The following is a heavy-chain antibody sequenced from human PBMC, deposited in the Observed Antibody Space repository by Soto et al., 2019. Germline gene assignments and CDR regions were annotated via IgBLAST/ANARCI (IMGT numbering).Heavy chain of an antibody. J-gene: IGHJ6*02. CDR3: ARANIVATISAGYYYGMDV. V-gene: IGHV1-69*13. D-gene: IGHD5-12*01. CDR1: GGTFSSYA. CDR2: IIPIFGTA. Sequence: SVKVSCKASGGTFSSYAISWVRQAPGQGLEWMGGIIPIFGTANYAQKFQGRVTITADESTSTAYMELSSLRSEDTAVYYCARANIVATISAGYYYGMDVWGQGTTVTVSS.